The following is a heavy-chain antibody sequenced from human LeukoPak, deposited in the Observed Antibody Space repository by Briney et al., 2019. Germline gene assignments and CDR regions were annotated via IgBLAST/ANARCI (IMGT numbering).Heavy chain of an antibody. V-gene: IGHV3-74*01. D-gene: IGHD3-10*01. CDR1: GLTFSNYW. Sequence: GGSLRLSCAVSGLTFSNYWMHWVRQAPGKGLVWVSRISNDGTSTSYADSVKGRFTISRDNAKNTLYLQMNSLRAEDTAVYYCVSWDGSGNWGQGTLVTVSS. CDR3: VSWDGSGN. J-gene: IGHJ4*02. CDR2: ISNDGTST.